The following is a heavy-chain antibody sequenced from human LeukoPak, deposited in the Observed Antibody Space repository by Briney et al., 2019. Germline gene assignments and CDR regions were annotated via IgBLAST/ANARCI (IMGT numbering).Heavy chain of an antibody. Sequence: SETLSLTCTVSGGSISSYYWSWIRQPPGKGLEWIGYIYYSGSTNFNPSLKSRVTISVDTSKNQFSLKLSSATAADTAVYYCARRAFYYDSSGIYYFDYWGQGTLVTVSS. CDR3: ARRAFYYDSSGIYYFDY. V-gene: IGHV4-59*01. J-gene: IGHJ4*02. CDR1: GGSISSYY. CDR2: IYYSGST. D-gene: IGHD3-22*01.